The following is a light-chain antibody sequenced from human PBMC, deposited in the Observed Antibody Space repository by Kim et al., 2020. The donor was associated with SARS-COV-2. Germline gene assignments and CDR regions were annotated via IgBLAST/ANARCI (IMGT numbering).Light chain of an antibody. CDR1: SSYGCAYDY. CDR2: DVS. J-gene: IGLJ3*02. CDR3: CSYTSSSTWV. V-gene: IGLV2-14*03. Sequence: GQSITISCAGTSSYGCAYDYVSWYQQHPGKAPKVMIYDVSKRPSGVSNRFSGSKSGNTASLTISGLQAEDEADYYCCSYTSSSTWVFGGGTQLTVL.